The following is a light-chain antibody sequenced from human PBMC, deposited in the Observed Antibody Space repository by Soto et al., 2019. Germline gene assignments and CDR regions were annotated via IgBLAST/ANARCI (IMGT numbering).Light chain of an antibody. CDR3: QQRSNWPIT. V-gene: IGKV3D-20*02. CDR2: GAS. Sequence: EIVMTQSTATLSVSPGERATLSCRASQSVSSNLAWYQQKPGQAPRLLIYGASNRATGIPDRFSGSGSGTDFTLTISRLEPEDFAVYYCQQRSNWPITFGQGTRLEIK. CDR1: QSVSSN. J-gene: IGKJ5*01.